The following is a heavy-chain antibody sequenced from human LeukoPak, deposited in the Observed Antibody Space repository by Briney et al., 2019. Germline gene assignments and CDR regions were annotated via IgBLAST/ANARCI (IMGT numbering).Heavy chain of an antibody. CDR2: IYYSGST. CDR3: ARVVVAAPAAFDI. V-gene: IGHV4-59*01. J-gene: IGHJ3*02. CDR1: GGSISSYY. D-gene: IGHD2-15*01. Sequence: SETLSLTCTVSGGSISSYYWSWIRQPPGKGLEWIGYIYYSGSTNYNPSLKSRVTISVDTSKNQFSLKLSSVTAADTAVYYCARVVVAAPAAFDIWGQGTMVTVSS.